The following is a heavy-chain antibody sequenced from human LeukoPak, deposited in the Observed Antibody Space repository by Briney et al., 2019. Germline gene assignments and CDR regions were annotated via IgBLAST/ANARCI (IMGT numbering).Heavy chain of an antibody. CDR3: ARDGGHYGDLDY. CDR2: IKQDGSEK. CDR1: GFSFITYW. V-gene: IGHV3-7*01. J-gene: IGHJ4*02. Sequence: GGSLRLSCAASGFSFITYWMTWVRQAPGKGLEWVATIKQDGSEKYYVDSVKGRYTIARDNTKNSLNLQMNSLRAEDTAVYFCARDGGHYGDLDYWGQGTLVTVSS. D-gene: IGHD4-17*01.